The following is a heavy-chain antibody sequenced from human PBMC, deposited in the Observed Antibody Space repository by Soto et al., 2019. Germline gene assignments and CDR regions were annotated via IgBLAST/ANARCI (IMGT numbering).Heavy chain of an antibody. CDR1: GYGFTTYG. CDR2: ISAHNGNT. J-gene: IGHJ4*02. D-gene: IGHD1-1*01. V-gene: IGHV1-18*01. Sequence: QSHLVQSGAEVKKPGASVKVSCKGSGYGFTTYGITWVRQAPGQGLEWMAWISAHNGNTNYAQKLQGRVTVTRDTSTSTAYMELRSLRSDDTAVYYCARGRYGDYWGQGALVTVSS. CDR3: ARGRYGDY.